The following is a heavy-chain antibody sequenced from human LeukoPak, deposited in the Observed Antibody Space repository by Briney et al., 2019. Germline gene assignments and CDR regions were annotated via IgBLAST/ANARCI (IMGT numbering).Heavy chain of an antibody. CDR2: IYSGGST. CDR3: ARVTSGSPQEYAFDI. V-gene: IGHV3-53*01. CDR1: GFTVSSNY. D-gene: IGHD1-26*01. J-gene: IGHJ3*02. Sequence: GGSLRLSCAASGFTVSSNYMSWVRQAPGKGLEWVSVIYSGGSTYYADSVKGRFTISRDNSKNTLYLQMNSLRAEDTAVYYSARVTSGSPQEYAFDIWGQGTMVTVSS.